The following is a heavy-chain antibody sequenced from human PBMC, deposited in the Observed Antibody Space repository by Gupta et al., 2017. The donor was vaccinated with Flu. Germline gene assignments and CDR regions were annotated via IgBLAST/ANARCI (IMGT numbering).Heavy chain of an antibody. CDR2: ILPVLGTA. CDR3: ARTKERDSGSYYDAFDV. V-gene: IGHV1-69*01. D-gene: IGHD1-26*01. J-gene: IGHJ3*01. Sequence: PGQGLEWMGGILPVLGTANYAQKFQTTVTITADESTSTVYLEMNSLRSEDTAMYYCARTKERDSGSYYDAFDVWGQGTKVTVSS.